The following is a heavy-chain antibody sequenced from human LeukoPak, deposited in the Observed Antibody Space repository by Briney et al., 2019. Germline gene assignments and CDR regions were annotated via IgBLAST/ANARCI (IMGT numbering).Heavy chain of an antibody. V-gene: IGHV3-66*04. Sequence: ETLSLTCAVSGGSISSSNWWSWVRQPPGKGLEWVSVIYSGGSTYYADSVKGRFTISRGNSKNTLYLQMNSLRAEDTAVYYCAKPLYGLPSYFDLWGRGTLVTVSS. CDR3: AKPLYGLPSYFDL. D-gene: IGHD4-17*01. J-gene: IGHJ2*01. CDR1: GGSISSSNW. CDR2: IYSGGST.